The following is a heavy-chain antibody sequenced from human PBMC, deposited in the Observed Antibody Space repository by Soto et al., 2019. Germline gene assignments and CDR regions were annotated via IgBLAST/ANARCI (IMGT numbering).Heavy chain of an antibody. CDR3: ARDLVAKISLAAFDI. Sequence: EVQLVESGGGLVKPGGSLRLSCAASGFTFSSYSMNWVRQAPGKGLEWVSSISSSSSYIYYADSVKGRFTISRDNAKNSLYLQMNSLRAEDTAVYYCARDLVAKISLAAFDIWGQGTMVTVSS. J-gene: IGHJ3*02. D-gene: IGHD5-12*01. CDR2: ISSSSSYI. V-gene: IGHV3-21*01. CDR1: GFTFSSYS.